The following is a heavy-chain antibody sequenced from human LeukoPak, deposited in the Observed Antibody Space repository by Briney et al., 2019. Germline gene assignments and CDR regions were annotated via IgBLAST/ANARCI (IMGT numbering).Heavy chain of an antibody. CDR1: GFTFDDYA. CDR2: ISWNSGSI. Sequence: GGSLRLSCAASGFTFDDYAMHWVRQAPGKGLEWVSGISWNSGSIGYADSVKGRFTISRDNAKNSLYLQMNSLRAEDTALYYCXXXXGSSGYYYGFDPWGQGTLVTVSS. CDR3: XXXXGSSGYYYGFDP. D-gene: IGHD3-22*01. V-gene: IGHV3-9*01. J-gene: IGHJ5*02.